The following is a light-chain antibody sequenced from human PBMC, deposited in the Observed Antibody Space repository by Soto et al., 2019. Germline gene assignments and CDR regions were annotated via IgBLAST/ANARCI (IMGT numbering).Light chain of an antibody. CDR3: SSYTSSSPYV. J-gene: IGLJ1*01. CDR1: SSDVGGYNY. Sequence: QSALTQPASASGSPGQSITISCTGTSSDVGGYNYVSWYQQHPGKAPKLMIYDVSNRPSGVSNRFSGSKSGNTASLTISGLQAEDEADYYCSSYTSSSPYVFGTGTRSPS. V-gene: IGLV2-14*01. CDR2: DVS.